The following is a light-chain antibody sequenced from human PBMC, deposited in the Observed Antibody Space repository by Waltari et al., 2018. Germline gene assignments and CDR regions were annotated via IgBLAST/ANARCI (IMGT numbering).Light chain of an antibody. J-gene: IGKJ4*01. V-gene: IGKV3-20*01. CDR3: QQYDGSSVT. CDR2: GAS. Sequence: CRASQTISGSWLTWYQQKPGQAPRLLIYGASSRATAIPDRFSGSGSGTDFTLTISRLDPEDFAVYYCQQYDGSSVTFGGGTKVEIK. CDR1: QTISGSW.